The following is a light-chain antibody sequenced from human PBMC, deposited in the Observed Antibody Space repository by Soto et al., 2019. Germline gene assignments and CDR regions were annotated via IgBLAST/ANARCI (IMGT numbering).Light chain of an antibody. J-gene: IGLJ1*01. CDR3: AAWDDSSNYV. V-gene: IGLV1-44*01. Sequence: QSVLTQPPSASGTPGQTVTISCSGSSSNIGSGVVNWYQQLPGTAPKLLIYSNNQWPSGVPDRFSGSKSGTSASLAISGLQSEDEADYYCAAWDDSSNYVFGTGTKVTVL. CDR2: SNN. CDR1: SSNIGSGV.